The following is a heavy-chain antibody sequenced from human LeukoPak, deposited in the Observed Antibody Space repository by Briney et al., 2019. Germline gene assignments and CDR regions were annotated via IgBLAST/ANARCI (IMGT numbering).Heavy chain of an antibody. CDR2: IYYSGST. CDR1: GGSISSSSYY. Sequence: PSETLSLTCTVSGGSISSSSYYWGWIRQPPGKGLEWIGSIYYSGSTYYNPSLKSRVTISVDTSKNQFSLKLSSVTAADTAVYCCARLGSGSYCDYWGQGTLVTVSS. J-gene: IGHJ4*02. D-gene: IGHD1-26*01. V-gene: IGHV4-39*01. CDR3: ARLGSGSYCDY.